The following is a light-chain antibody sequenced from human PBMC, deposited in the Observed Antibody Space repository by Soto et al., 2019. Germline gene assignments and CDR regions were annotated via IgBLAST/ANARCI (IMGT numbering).Light chain of an antibody. V-gene: IGLV2-11*01. CDR1: SSDVGGYDY. CDR3: CSHGGRHSYV. J-gene: IGLJ1*01. CDR2: GVT. Sequence: QSALTQPRSVSGSPGQSVTISCTGTSSDVGGYDYVSWYQQHPGKAPKLMIYGVTKRPSGVPERFSGSKSGNTASLTISGRQAEDESDYYCCSHGGRHSYVFGTGTKVTVL.